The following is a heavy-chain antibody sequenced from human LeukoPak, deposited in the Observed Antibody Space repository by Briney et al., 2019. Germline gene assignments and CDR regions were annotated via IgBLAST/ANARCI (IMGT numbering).Heavy chain of an antibody. Sequence: GGSLRLSCAASGFTFSSYAMHWVHQAPGKGLEWVAVISYDGSNKYYADSVKGRFTISRDNSKNTLYLQMNSLRAEDTAVYYCARDRAPKTVTSEVDAFDIWGQGTMVTVSS. CDR3: ARDRAPKTVTSEVDAFDI. V-gene: IGHV3-30*04. J-gene: IGHJ3*02. CDR2: ISYDGSNK. D-gene: IGHD4-17*01. CDR1: GFTFSSYA.